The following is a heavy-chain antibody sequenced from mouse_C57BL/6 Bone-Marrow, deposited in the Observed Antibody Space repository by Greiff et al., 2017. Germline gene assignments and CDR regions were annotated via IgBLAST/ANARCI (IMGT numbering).Heavy chain of an antibody. CDR2: ISSGSSTI. CDR1: GFTFSDYG. CDR3: ARSYYSNPGAMDY. D-gene: IGHD2-5*01. V-gene: IGHV5-17*01. J-gene: IGHJ4*01. Sequence: EVHLVESGGGLVKPGGSLKLSCAASGFTFSDYGMHWVRQAPEKGLEWVAYISSGSSTIYYADTVKGRFTISRDNAKNTLFLQMTSLRSEDTAMYYCARSYYSNPGAMDYWGQGTSVTVSS.